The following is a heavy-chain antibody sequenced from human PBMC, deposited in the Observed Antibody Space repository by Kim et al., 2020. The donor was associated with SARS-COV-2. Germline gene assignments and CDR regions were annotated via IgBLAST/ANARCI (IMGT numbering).Heavy chain of an antibody. D-gene: IGHD1-1*01. J-gene: IGHJ3*02. Sequence: NYSPSLGGRVTISVDRSKNHLSLNLNSVTAADTAVYYCAGELEGTDAFDIWGRGTKVTVSS. V-gene: IGHV4-4*07. CDR3: AGELEGTDAFDI.